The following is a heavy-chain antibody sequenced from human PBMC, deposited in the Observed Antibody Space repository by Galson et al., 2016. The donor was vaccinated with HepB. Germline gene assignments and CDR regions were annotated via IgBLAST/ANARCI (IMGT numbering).Heavy chain of an antibody. CDR2: VKSGLSVRTT. J-gene: IGHJ4*02. V-gene: IGHV3-15*01. CDR3: SPLPTVQQPYYFDY. Sequence: SLRLSCAASGFSFSNSWIRWVRQAPGKGLEWVGRVKSGLSVRTTYYAAPVKYRFTISREDSKHKLYLKMNRLRIEYTAVCYCSPLPTVQQPYYFDYWGQGT. CDR1: GFSFSNSW. D-gene: IGHD6-13*01.